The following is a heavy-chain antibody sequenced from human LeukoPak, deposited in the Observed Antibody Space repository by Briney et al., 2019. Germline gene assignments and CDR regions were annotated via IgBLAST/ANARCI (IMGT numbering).Heavy chain of an antibody. CDR2: ISYDGSNK. Sequence: GGSLRLSCAASGFTFSSYGMHWVRQAPGKGLEWVAVISYDGSNKYYADSVKGRFTISRDNSKNTLYLQMNSLRAEDTAVYYCATDYGDYPGRSRATYFQHWGQGTLVTVSS. D-gene: IGHD4-17*01. CDR3: ATDYGDYPGRSRATYFQH. V-gene: IGHV3-30*03. CDR1: GFTFSSYG. J-gene: IGHJ1*01.